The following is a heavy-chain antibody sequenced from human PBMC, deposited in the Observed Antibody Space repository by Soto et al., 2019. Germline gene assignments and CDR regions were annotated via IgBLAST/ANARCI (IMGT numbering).Heavy chain of an antibody. CDR2: IYYSGST. J-gene: IGHJ4*02. CDR3: ARDLTTYFDY. D-gene: IGHD1-1*01. Sequence: SETLSLTCTVSGGSISSYYWSWIRQPPGKGLEWIGYIYYSGSTNYNPSLKSRVTISVDTSKNQFSLKLSSVTAADTAVYYCARDLTTYFDYWGQGTLVTVSS. V-gene: IGHV4-59*01. CDR1: GGSISSYY.